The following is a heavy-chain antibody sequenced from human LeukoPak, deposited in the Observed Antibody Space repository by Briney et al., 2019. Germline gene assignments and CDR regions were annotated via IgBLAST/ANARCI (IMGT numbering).Heavy chain of an antibody. V-gene: IGHV1-69*05. CDR2: IIPIFGTA. D-gene: IGHD1-26*01. J-gene: IGHJ5*02. Sequence: SVKVSCKASGGTFSSYTISWVRQAPGQGLEWMGGIIPIFGTANYAQKFQGRVTITTDESTSTAYMELSSLRSEDTAVYYCARDRDGSSYNWFDPWGQGTLVTVSS. CDR1: GGTFSSYT. CDR3: ARDRDGSSYNWFDP.